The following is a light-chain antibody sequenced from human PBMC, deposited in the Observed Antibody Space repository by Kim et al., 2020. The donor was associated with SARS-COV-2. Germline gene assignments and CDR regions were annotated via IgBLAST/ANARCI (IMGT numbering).Light chain of an antibody. V-gene: IGKV4-1*01. Sequence: DIVMTQSPDSLAVSLGERATINCKSSQSGLYSSTNKNYLTWYQQKPGQPPKLLIYWASTRESGVPDRFSGSGSGTDFTLTISSLQAEDVAVYYCQQYYSTLPTFGQGTRLEIK. CDR1: QSGLYSSTNKNY. CDR2: WAS. CDR3: QQYYSTLPT. J-gene: IGKJ5*01.